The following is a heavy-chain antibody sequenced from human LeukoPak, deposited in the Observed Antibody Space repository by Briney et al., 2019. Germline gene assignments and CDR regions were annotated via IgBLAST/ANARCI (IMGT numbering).Heavy chain of an antibody. Sequence: GGSLRLSCEASGFTFSSYGMSWVRQAPGKGLEWVSSISGSGDSTYYADSVKGRFTISRDNSKNTLYLQMNSLRAEDTAVYYCAKDFWSGYYPHYWGQGTLATVSS. CDR3: AKDFWSGYYPHY. J-gene: IGHJ4*02. CDR2: ISGSGDST. V-gene: IGHV3-23*01. D-gene: IGHD3-3*01. CDR1: GFTFSSYG.